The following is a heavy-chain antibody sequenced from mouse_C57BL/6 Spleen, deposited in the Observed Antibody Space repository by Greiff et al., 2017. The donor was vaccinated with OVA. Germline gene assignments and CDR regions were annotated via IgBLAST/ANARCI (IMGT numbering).Heavy chain of an antibody. D-gene: IGHD1-1*01. Sequence: EVQVVESGEGLVKPGGSLKLSCAASGFTFSSYAMSWVRQTPEKRLEWVAYISSGGDYIYYADTVKGRFTISRDNARNTLYLQRSSLKSEDTAMYYCTRGGDYYGSSYPYYFDYWGQGTTLTVSS. J-gene: IGHJ2*01. CDR1: GFTFSSYA. CDR2: ISSGGDYI. CDR3: TRGGDYYGSSYPYYFDY. V-gene: IGHV5-9-1*02.